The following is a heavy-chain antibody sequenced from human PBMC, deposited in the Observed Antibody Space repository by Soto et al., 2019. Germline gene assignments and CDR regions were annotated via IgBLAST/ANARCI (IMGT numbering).Heavy chain of an antibody. V-gene: IGHV3-30-3*01. CDR1: GFTFSSYA. J-gene: IGHJ3*02. Sequence: GGSLRLSCAASGFTFSSYAMHWVRQAPGKGLEWVAVISYDGSNKYYADSVKGRFTISRDNSKDTLYLQMNSLRAEDTAVYYCRANDFWSGYSPDAFDIWGQGTMVTVSS. D-gene: IGHD3-3*01. CDR2: ISYDGSNK. CDR3: RANDFWSGYSPDAFDI.